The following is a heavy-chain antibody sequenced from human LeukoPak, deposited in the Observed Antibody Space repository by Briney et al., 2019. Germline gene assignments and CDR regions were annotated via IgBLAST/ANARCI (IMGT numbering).Heavy chain of an antibody. CDR2: IWYDGSNK. D-gene: IGHD3-16*01. CDR3: ARWGDGKMFDY. CDR1: GFTFSHNG. J-gene: IGHJ4*02. Sequence: GRSLRLSCAASGFTFSHNGMHWVRQAPGKGLDWVAVIWYDGSNKYYADSVKGRFTISRDNSKNTVSLQMNSLRAEDTAVYYCARWGDGKMFDYWGQGVLVSVSS. V-gene: IGHV3-33*01.